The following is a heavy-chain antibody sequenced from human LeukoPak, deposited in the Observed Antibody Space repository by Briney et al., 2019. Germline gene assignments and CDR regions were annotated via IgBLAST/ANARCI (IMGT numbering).Heavy chain of an antibody. CDR1: GFTFSSYA. V-gene: IGHV3-23*01. CDR3: AKVTSF. CDR2: IGGSGGTT. Sequence: GGSLRLSCTASGFTFSSYAMSSVRQAPGKGLEWVSTIGGSGGTTYYADSVKGRFTISRDNSKNTLYLQMNTLRAEDTAAYYCAKVTSFWGQGALVTVSS. J-gene: IGHJ4*02. D-gene: IGHD1/OR15-1a*01.